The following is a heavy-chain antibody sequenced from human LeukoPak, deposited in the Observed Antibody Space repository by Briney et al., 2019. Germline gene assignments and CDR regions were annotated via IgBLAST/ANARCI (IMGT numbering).Heavy chain of an antibody. CDR1: GGSFSGYY. J-gene: IGHJ3*02. D-gene: IGHD4-17*01. CDR3: ARILGADYEEPFDI. Sequence: SETLSLTCAVYGGSFSGYYWSWIRQPPGKGREWIGEINHSGSTNYNPSLLSRVTILLDTSKNQFSLKLSSVTAAYTAVYYCARILGADYEEPFDIWGEGTMVTVSS. V-gene: IGHV4-34*01. CDR2: INHSGST.